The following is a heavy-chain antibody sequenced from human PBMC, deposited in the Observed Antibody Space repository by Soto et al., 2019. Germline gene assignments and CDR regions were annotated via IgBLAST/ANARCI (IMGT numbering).Heavy chain of an antibody. Sequence: SETLSLTCTVSGGSISSYYWSWIRQPPGKGLEWIGYIYYSGSTNYNPSLKSRVTISVDTSKNQFSLKLSSVTAADMAVYYCARRYGDCFDFWGQGTLVTVS. V-gene: IGHV4-59*08. CDR2: IYYSGST. D-gene: IGHD4-17*01. CDR3: ARRYGDCFDF. CDR1: GGSISSYY. J-gene: IGHJ4*02.